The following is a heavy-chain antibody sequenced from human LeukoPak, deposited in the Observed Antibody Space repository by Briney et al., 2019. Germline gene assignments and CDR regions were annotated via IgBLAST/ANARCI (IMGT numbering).Heavy chain of an antibody. Sequence: PSETLSLTCAVYGGSFSGYYWSWIRQPPGKGLEWIGEINHSGSTNYNPSLKSRVTISVDTSKNQFSLKLSSVTAADTAVYYCARAPYYYGSGSPPDREVYYYYGMDVWGKGTTVTVSS. CDR3: ARAPYYYGSGSPPDREVYYYYGMDV. J-gene: IGHJ6*04. V-gene: IGHV4-34*01. CDR1: GGSFSGYY. D-gene: IGHD3-10*01. CDR2: INHSGST.